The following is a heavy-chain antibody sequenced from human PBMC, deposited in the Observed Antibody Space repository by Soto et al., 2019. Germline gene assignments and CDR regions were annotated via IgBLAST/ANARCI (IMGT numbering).Heavy chain of an antibody. CDR3: AKDRTRYSSGWDYYFDY. D-gene: IGHD6-19*01. J-gene: IGHJ4*02. CDR1: GFTFSSYA. V-gene: IGHV3-23*01. CDR2: ISGSGGST. Sequence: EVQLLESGGGLVQPGGSLRLSCAASGFTFSSYAMSWVRQAPGKGLEWVSAISGSGGSTYYADSVKGRFTISRDNSKNTLYLQMNSLRAEDTAVYYCAKDRTRYSSGWDYYFDYWGQGTLVTVSS.